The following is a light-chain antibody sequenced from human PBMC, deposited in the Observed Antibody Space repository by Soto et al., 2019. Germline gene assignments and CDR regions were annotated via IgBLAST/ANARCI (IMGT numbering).Light chain of an antibody. V-gene: IGKV3-15*01. Sequence: ETVMTQSPATLSVSPGERATLSCRASHSVGSTLAWYQQKPGQAPRLLMYDTSTRATGIPARFSGSGSGTEFTLTISSLQSVDFAVYYCQHYNNWPWTVGQGTKVEIK. J-gene: IGKJ1*01. CDR2: DTS. CDR1: HSVGST. CDR3: QHYNNWPWT.